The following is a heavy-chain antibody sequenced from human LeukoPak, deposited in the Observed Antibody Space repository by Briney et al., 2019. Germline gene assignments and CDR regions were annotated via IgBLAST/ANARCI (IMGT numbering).Heavy chain of an antibody. Sequence: SETLSLTCAVYGGSFSGYYWSWIRQPPGKGLEWIGEINHSGSTNYNPSLKSRVTISVDTSKNQFSLKLSSVTAADTAVYYCARGRRYCDYVWGSYRQSYYFDYWGQGTLVTVSS. D-gene: IGHD3-16*02. CDR1: GGSFSGYY. J-gene: IGHJ4*02. CDR2: INHSGST. CDR3: ARGRRYCDYVWGSYRQSYYFDY. V-gene: IGHV4-34*01.